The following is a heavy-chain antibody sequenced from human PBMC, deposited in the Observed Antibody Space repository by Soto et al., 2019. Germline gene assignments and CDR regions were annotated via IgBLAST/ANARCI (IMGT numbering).Heavy chain of an antibody. J-gene: IGHJ4*02. Sequence: PSETLSLTCSVSGGSIGSSTNYWGWIRQPPGKGLEWIGTIYHSGNTYYNPTLKSRVAISVDMSKNQFSLRLNSVTAADTAVYYCARHEWLQLWLVTEYWGQGALVTVSS. CDR3: ARHEWLQLWLVTEY. CDR2: IYHSGNT. V-gene: IGHV4-39*01. D-gene: IGHD5-18*01. CDR1: GGSIGSSTNY.